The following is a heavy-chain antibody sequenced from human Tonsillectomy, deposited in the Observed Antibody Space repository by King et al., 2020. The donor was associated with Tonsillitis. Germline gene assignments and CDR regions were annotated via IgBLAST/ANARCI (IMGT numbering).Heavy chain of an antibody. J-gene: IGHJ6*02. CDR3: ARDPITMVRGGALNDYYYNMDV. V-gene: IGHV4-31*03. CDR2: IYYSGST. CDR1: GGSISNGGYY. D-gene: IGHD3-10*01. Sequence: HVQLQESGPGLVKPSQTLSLTCTVSGGSISNGGYYWSWIRQHPGKGLEWIGYIYYSGSTYYNPSLKSRVTISVDTSKNQFFLKLSSVTAADTAAYFCARDPITMVRGGALNDYYYNMDVWGQGTTVTVSS.